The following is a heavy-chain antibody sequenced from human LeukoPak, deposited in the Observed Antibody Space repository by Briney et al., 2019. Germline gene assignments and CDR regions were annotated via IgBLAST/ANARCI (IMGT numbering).Heavy chain of an antibody. CDR3: RRDRVRTYFYDSSVGY. Sequence: GRALRHSRVASLLTFSTYLMHGVRPAPAKGRDWLAFIWYDVGTKYYADLVKGRFTLSRENSLNTLYLKMNRRRAEDTAVYYCRRDRVRTYFYDSSVGYWGQGTLVTVSS. D-gene: IGHD3-22*01. J-gene: IGHJ4*02. CDR1: LLTFSTYL. V-gene: IGHV3-33*01. CDR2: IWYDVGTK.